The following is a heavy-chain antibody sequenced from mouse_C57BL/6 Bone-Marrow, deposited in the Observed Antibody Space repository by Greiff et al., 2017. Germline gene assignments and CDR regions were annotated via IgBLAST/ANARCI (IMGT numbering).Heavy chain of an antibody. CDR1: GFTFSSYA. CDR2: ISDGGSYT. V-gene: IGHV5-4*01. Sequence: EVHLVESGGGLVKPGGSLKLSCAASGFTFSSYAMSWVRQTPEKRLEWVATISDGGSYTYYPDNVKGRFTISRDNAKNNLYLQMSQLKSEDTGMYYCAREGGRRDYGGQGTTLTVSS. J-gene: IGHJ2*01. CDR3: AREGGRRDY.